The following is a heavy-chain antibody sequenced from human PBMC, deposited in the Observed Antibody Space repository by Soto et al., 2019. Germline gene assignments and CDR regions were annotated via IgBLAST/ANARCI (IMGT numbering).Heavy chain of an antibody. CDR2: ITSSGSTF. Sequence: QVQLVESGGGLVKPGGSLRLSCAASGFTFSNYYMSWSRQAPGKGLEWVSYITSSGSTFYYADSVKGRFTISRDNAKNSLYLQMNSLRAEDTAVYYCAIATDFSSHMDVWGQGTTVSVSS. V-gene: IGHV3-11*01. CDR3: AIATDFSSHMDV. J-gene: IGHJ6*02. D-gene: IGHD3-3*01. CDR1: GFTFSNYY.